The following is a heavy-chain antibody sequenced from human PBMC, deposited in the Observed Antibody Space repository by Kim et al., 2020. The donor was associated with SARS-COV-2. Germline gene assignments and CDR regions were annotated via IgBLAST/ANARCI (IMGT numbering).Heavy chain of an antibody. CDR3: ARLGIAVAGHWYFDL. J-gene: IGHJ2*01. CDR1: GFTFSSYE. D-gene: IGHD6-19*01. CDR2: ITSRGSVM. Sequence: GGSLRLSCAASGFTFSSYEMNWVRQAPGKGLEWLSYITSRGSVMYYADAVKGRFTISRDNAKNSLYLQMNSLRDEDTAVYYCARLGIAVAGHWYFDLWGRGTLVTVSS. V-gene: IGHV3-48*03.